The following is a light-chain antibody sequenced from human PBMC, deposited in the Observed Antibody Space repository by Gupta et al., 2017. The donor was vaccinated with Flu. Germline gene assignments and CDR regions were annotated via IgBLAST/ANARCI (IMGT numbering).Light chain of an antibody. CDR2: EVS. V-gene: IGLV2-14*01. CDR3: SSYTSRGTYV. J-gene: IGLJ1*01. Sequence: QSALTQPASVSGSPGQSITISCIGSDSDVYAYRYVSWYQQHPGKAPKVLIFEVSNRPSGVSNRFSGSKSGNTASLTISGLQAEDEADYYCSSYTSRGTYVFGTGTKVTVL. CDR1: DSDVYAYRY.